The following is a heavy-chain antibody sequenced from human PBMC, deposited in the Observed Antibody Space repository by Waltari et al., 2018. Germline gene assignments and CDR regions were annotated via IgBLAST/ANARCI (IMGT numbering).Heavy chain of an antibody. V-gene: IGHV4-38-2*01. CDR3: ARGAYSNRFDY. CDR1: GYSISSGYY. J-gene: IGHJ4*02. Sequence: QVQLQESGPGLVKPSETLSLTCAVSGYSISSGYYWGWIRQPPGKGLEWIGSIYHSGSTYSNPSLKSRVTISVDTSKNQFSLKLSSVTAADTAVYYCARGAYSNRFDYWGQGTLVTVSS. D-gene: IGHD6-13*01. CDR2: IYHSGST.